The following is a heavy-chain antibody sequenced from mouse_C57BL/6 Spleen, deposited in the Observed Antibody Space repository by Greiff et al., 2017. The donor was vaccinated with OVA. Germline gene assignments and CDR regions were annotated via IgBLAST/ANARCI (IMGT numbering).Heavy chain of an antibody. CDR2: IDPEDGAP. CDR1: GFNIKDYY. D-gene: IGHD1-1*01. J-gene: IGHJ1*03. CDR3: ASECSSTHWYFDV. V-gene: IGHV14-2*01. Sequence: VQLQQSGAELVKPGASVKLSCTASGFNIKDYYMHWVKQRPEQGLEWIGRIDPEDGAPTYAPKFQGKATITADTSSNTAYLQLSSLTSEDTAVYYCASECSSTHWYFDVWGTGTTVTVSS.